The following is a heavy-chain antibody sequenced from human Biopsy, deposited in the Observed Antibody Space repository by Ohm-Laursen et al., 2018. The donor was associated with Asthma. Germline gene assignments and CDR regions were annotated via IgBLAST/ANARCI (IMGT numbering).Heavy chain of an antibody. CDR1: GITFSTYG. J-gene: IGHJ4*02. V-gene: IGHV3-NL1*01. CDR3: ARGDSSNWSHYYFDY. CDR2: IYSGGTS. D-gene: IGHD3-22*01. Sequence: SLRLSCSASGITFSTYGMHWVRQAPGKGLEWASVIYSGGTSHTADSVRGRFTISRDYSKNTLYLQMHSLRAEDTAVYYCARGDSSNWSHYYFDYWGQGTLVTVSS.